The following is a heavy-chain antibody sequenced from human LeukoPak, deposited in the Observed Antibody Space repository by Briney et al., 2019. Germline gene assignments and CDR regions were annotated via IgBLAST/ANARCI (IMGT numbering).Heavy chain of an antibody. Sequence: SETLSLTCAVYGGSFSRYYWSWIRQPPGKGLEWIGEINHSGSTNYNPSLKSRVTISVDTSKNQFSLKLSSVTAADTAVYYCARGITGHNWFDPWGQGTLVTVSS. D-gene: IGHD1-20*01. CDR1: GGSFSRYY. V-gene: IGHV4-34*01. J-gene: IGHJ5*02. CDR3: ARGITGHNWFDP. CDR2: INHSGST.